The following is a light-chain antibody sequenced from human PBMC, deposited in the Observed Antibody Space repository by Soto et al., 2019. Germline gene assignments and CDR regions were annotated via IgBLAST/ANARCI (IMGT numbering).Light chain of an antibody. CDR1: GSNIGKNF. CDR3: GTWDSSLSAGV. J-gene: IGLJ1*01. V-gene: IGLV1-51*01. CDR2: DND. Sequence: QSVLTQPPSVSAAPGQKVTISCSGSGSNIGKNFVFWYQQLPGTAPKLLIYDNDERPSGIPDRFSASKSGTSATLGITGLQTGDEADYYCGTWDSSLSAGVFGTGTKLTVL.